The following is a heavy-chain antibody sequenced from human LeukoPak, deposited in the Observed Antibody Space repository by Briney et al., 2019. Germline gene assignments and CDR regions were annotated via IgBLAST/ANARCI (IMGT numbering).Heavy chain of an antibody. CDR1: GGTFSSYA. CDR2: IIPILGIA. J-gene: IGHJ4*02. V-gene: IGHV1-69*04. CDR3: ARELRRQTVAANDY. D-gene: IGHD2-15*01. Sequence: ASVKVSCKASGGTFSSYAISWVRQAPGQGLEWMGRIIPILGIANYAQKFQGRVTITADKSTSTAYMELSSLRSEDTAVYYCARELRRQTVAANDYWGQGTLVTVSS.